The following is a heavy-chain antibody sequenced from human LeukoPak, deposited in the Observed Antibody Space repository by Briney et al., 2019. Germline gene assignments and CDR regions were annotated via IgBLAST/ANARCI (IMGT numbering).Heavy chain of an antibody. CDR2: MYHSGST. V-gene: IGHV4-38-2*02. Sequence: SETLSLTCTVSGYSISSDYYWGWIRQPPGKGLEWIGNMYHSGSTYYNPSLKSRVTISVDTSKNQFSLKLSSVTAADTAVYYCARGPPGYDFWSGYATVNWFDPWGQGTLATVSS. CDR3: ARGPPGYDFWSGYATVNWFDP. D-gene: IGHD3-3*01. CDR1: GYSISSDYY. J-gene: IGHJ5*02.